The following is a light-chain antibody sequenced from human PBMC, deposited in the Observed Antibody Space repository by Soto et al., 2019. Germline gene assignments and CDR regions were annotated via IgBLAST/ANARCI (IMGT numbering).Light chain of an antibody. V-gene: IGLV2-14*03. CDR3: ISYTGFDTYV. J-gene: IGLJ1*01. Sequence: QSALTQPASVSASPGQSITISCTGTSTDIGAYKFVSWYQQHPGKAPKLMIYDVTSRPSGVSNRFSGSKSGNTASLIISELQAEDEGDYYCISYTGFDTYVFGTGTKVTVL. CDR2: DVT. CDR1: STDIGAYKF.